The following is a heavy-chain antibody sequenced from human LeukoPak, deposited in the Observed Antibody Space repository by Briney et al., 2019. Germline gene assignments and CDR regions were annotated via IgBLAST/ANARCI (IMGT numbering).Heavy chain of an antibody. V-gene: IGHV3-9*01. Sequence: SGGSLRLSCAASGFTFSSYAMHWVRQAPGKGLEWVSGISWNSGSIGYADSVKGRFTISRDNAKNSLYLQMNSLRAEDTAVYYCARLGSFRPTRYYFDYWGQGTLVTVSS. CDR3: ARLGSFRPTRYYFDY. CDR2: ISWNSGSI. D-gene: IGHD6-13*01. J-gene: IGHJ4*02. CDR1: GFTFSSYA.